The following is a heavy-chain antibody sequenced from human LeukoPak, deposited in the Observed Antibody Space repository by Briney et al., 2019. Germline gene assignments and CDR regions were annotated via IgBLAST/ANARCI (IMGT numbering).Heavy chain of an antibody. J-gene: IGHJ6*03. CDR3: ARVAEDCSGGSRYSIYYYYYYMDV. CDR2: IIPIFGTA. CDR1: GGTFSSYA. D-gene: IGHD2-15*01. Sequence: GASVKVSCKASGGTFSSYAISWVRQAPGQGLEWMGGIIPIFGTANYAQKFQGRVTITADESTSTAYMELSSLRSEDTAVYYCARVAEDCSGGSRYSIYYYYYYMDVWGKGTTVTVSS. V-gene: IGHV1-69*13.